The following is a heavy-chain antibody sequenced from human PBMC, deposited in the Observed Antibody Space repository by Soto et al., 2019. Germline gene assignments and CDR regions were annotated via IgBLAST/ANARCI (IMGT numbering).Heavy chain of an antibody. D-gene: IGHD5-18*01. CDR2: ISSSGSTI. V-gene: IGHV3-48*03. CDR3: ARDRRVFGDTAMAGDY. J-gene: IGHJ4*02. Sequence: GGSLRLSCAASGFTFSSYEMNWVRQAPGKGLEWVSYISSSGSTIYYADSVKGRFTISRDNAKNSLYLQMNSLRAEDTAVYYCARDRRVFGDTAMAGDYWGQGTLVTVS. CDR1: GFTFSSYE.